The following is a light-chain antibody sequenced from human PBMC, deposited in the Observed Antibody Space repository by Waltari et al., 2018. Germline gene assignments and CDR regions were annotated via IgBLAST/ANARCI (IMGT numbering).Light chain of an antibody. Sequence: EIVMTQSPATLSVSPGERATLSCRASQSVSSNLAWYQQKPGQAPRPLIYGASTRATGIPARFSGSGSGTEFTLTISSLQSEDFAVYYCQQYNNWLIFTFGPGTKVDIK. CDR1: QSVSSN. V-gene: IGKV3D-15*01. CDR3: QQYNNWLIFT. CDR2: GAS. J-gene: IGKJ3*01.